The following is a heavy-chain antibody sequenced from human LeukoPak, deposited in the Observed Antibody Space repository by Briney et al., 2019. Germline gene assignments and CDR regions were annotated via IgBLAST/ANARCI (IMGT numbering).Heavy chain of an antibody. J-gene: IGHJ4*02. Sequence: GRSLRLSCAASGFTFSSYGMHWVRQAPGKGREGVAVISCDGSNKYYADSVKGRFTTSRDNSKNTLCLQMNSLRAEDTAVYYCAREDSSGWPYFDYWGQGTLVTVSS. CDR2: ISCDGSNK. D-gene: IGHD6-19*01. V-gene: IGHV3-30*03. CDR1: GFTFSSYG. CDR3: AREDSSGWPYFDY.